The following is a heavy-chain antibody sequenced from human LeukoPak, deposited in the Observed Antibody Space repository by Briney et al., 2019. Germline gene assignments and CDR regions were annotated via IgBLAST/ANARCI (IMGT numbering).Heavy chain of an antibody. V-gene: IGHV3-30*18. Sequence: GGSLRLSCAASGFTFSSYGMHWVRQAPGKGLEWVAVISYDGSNKYYADSVEGRFTISRDNSKNTLYLQMNSLRAEDTAVYYCAKDGYYYDSSYYGMDVWGQGTTVTVSS. CDR1: GFTFSSYG. J-gene: IGHJ6*02. CDR3: AKDGYYYDSSYYGMDV. CDR2: ISYDGSNK. D-gene: IGHD3-22*01.